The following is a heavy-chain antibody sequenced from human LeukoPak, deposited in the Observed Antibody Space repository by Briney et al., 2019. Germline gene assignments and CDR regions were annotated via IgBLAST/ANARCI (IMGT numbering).Heavy chain of an antibody. CDR3: TRDNYFESNEKPLNAFDI. Sequence: PGRSLRLSCAASGFTFSRYAMHWVRQAPGKGLELVGLISKDGSNKYYADSVKGRFSISRDNSKNTLYLQMNSLRAEDTAVYYCTRDNYFESNEKPLNAFDIWGQRTMVTVS. J-gene: IGHJ3*02. V-gene: IGHV3-30-3*01. CDR1: GFTFSRYA. D-gene: IGHD3-22*01. CDR2: ISKDGSNK.